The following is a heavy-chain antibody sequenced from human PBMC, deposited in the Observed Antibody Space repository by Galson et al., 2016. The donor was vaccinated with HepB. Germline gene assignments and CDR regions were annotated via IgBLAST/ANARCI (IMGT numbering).Heavy chain of an antibody. J-gene: IGHJ4*02. CDR1: GFRFSSYA. V-gene: IGHV3-23*01. CDR3: AKVPYGDYASAFDS. D-gene: IGHD4-17*01. Sequence: SLRLSCAASGFRFSSYAMSWVRQAPGKGLEWVSAISYNSGDETYFADSVRGRFTISRDNSKDTLYLQMNSLRVEDTAVYFCAKVPYGDYASAFDSWGQGTLVTVSS. CDR2: ISYNSGDET.